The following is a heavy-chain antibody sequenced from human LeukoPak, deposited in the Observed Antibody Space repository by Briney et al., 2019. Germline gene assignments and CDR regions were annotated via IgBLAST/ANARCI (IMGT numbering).Heavy chain of an antibody. V-gene: IGHV1-24*01. CDR1: GYTLTELS. D-gene: IGHD5-18*01. CDR2: FDPEDGET. J-gene: IGHJ4*02. CDR3: ARALGSEYSEHDRWGYFDY. Sequence: ASVKVSCKVSGYTLTELSMHWVRQAPGKGLEWMGGFDPEDGETIYAQKFQGRVTITADKSTSTAYMELSSLRSEDTAVYYCARALGSEYSEHDRWGYFDYWGQGTLVTVSS.